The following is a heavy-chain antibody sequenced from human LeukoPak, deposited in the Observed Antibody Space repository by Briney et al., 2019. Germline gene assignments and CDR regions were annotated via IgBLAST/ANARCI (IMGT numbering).Heavy chain of an antibody. CDR3: AKDYKGYYDSSGYYPDY. Sequence: GGSLRLSCAASGFTFSSYAMSWVRQAPGKGLEWVSAISGSGGSTYYADSVKGRFTISRDNSKNTLYLQMNSLRAEDTAVYYCAKDYKGYYDSSGYYPDYWGQGTLVTVSS. CDR2: ISGSGGST. V-gene: IGHV3-23*01. CDR1: GFTFSSYA. J-gene: IGHJ4*02. D-gene: IGHD3-22*01.